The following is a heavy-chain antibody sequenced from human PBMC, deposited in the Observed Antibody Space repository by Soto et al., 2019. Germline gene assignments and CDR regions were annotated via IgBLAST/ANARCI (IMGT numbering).Heavy chain of an antibody. D-gene: IGHD5-18*01. V-gene: IGHV4-59*01. Sequence: PSETLSLTCTVSGGSISIYYWSLIRQPPGKGLEWIGYIYYSGSTNYNPSLRSRVNISVDTSKNQFSLKLSSVTAADTAVYYCARVLGGVDTFFYGMDVWGQGNTVTVS. CDR1: GGSISIYY. CDR3: ARVLGGVDTFFYGMDV. J-gene: IGHJ6*02. CDR2: IYYSGST.